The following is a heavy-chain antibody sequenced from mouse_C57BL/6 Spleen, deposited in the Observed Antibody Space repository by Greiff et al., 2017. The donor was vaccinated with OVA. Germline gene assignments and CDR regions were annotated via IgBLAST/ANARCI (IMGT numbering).Heavy chain of an antibody. V-gene: IGHV7-3*01. D-gene: IGHD2-1*01. CDR2: IRNKANGYTT. J-gene: IGHJ4*01. CDR3: ARSVTHYYAMDY. CDR1: GFTFTDYY. Sequence: EVQGVESGGGLVQPGGSLSLSCAASGFTFTDYYMSWVRQPPGKALEWLGFIRNKANGYTTEYSASVKGRFTISRDNSQSILYLQMNALRAEDSATYYCARSVTHYYAMDYWGQGTSVTVSS.